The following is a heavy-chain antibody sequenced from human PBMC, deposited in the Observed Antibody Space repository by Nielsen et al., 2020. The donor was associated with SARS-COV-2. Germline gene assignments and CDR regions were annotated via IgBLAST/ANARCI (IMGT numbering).Heavy chain of an antibody. D-gene: IGHD3-22*01. J-gene: IGHJ4*02. CDR2: IRADQRT. CDR1: GFIFSDYN. CDR3: AKDEVTLVVVGPDH. V-gene: IGHV3-23*01. Sequence: GESLKISCAASGFIFSDYNMSWVRQAPGKGLEWVSGIRADQRTYYADSVKGRFTVSRDNSQNTLYLQMNNLRAEDTAIYYCAKDEVTLVVVGPDHWGPGTLVTVSS.